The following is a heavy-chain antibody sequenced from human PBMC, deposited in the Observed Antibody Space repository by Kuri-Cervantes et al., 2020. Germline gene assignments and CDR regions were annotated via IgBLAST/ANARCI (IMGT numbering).Heavy chain of an antibody. Sequence: SETLSLTCTASGGSISSSSYYWGWIREPPGKGLEWIGSIYYSGSTYYNPSLKSRVTISVDTSKNQFSLKLSSVTAADTAVYYCARMEYQLLHQTNWFDPWGQGTLVTVSS. CDR2: IYYSGST. J-gene: IGHJ5*02. V-gene: IGHV4-39*01. CDR1: GGSISSSSYY. CDR3: ARMEYQLLHQTNWFDP. D-gene: IGHD2-2*01.